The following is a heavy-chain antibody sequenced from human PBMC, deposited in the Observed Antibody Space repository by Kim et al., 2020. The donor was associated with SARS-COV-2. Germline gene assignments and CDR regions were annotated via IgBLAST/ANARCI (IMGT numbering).Heavy chain of an antibody. CDR1: GFTFSSYT. V-gene: IGHV3-48*02. Sequence: GGSLRLSCAASGFTFSSYTMNWVRQAPGKGLEWVSYISSSSSTTYYADSVKGRFTISRDNSKNSLYLQMNSLRDEDTAVYYCARDPFRIVGATTDAFDIWGEGTMVTASS. J-gene: IGHJ3*02. D-gene: IGHD1-26*01. CDR2: ISSSSSTT. CDR3: ARDPFRIVGATTDAFDI.